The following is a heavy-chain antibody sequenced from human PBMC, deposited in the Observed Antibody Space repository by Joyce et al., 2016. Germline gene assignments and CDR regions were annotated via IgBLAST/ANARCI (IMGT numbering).Heavy chain of an antibody. CDR1: GYSFFGHW. J-gene: IGHJ5*02. Sequence: EVQLVQSGAEVKKPGESLKISCQGYGYSFFGHWIVWVRQMPGKGLGWMGIVCPDDANTKYSPSFQGQVTVSADRSIDTAYLQWDSLKASDTAIYYCARLNGYCSRINCHMRNHWFDPWGQGTPVTVSS. D-gene: IGHD2-2*02. CDR2: VCPDDANT. V-gene: IGHV5-51*03. CDR3: ARLNGYCSRINCHMRNHWFDP.